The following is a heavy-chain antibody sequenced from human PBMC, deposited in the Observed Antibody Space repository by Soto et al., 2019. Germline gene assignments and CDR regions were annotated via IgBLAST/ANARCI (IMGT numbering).Heavy chain of an antibody. J-gene: IGHJ6*02. Sequence: QVQLVESGGGVVQPGRSLRLSCAASGFTFSSYGMHWVRQAPGKGLEWVAVISYDGSNKYYADSVKGRFTISRDNSKNTXYXXMNRLRAEDTAVYYCATDLDSGYDRRLYYYYGMDVWGQGTTVTVSS. V-gene: IGHV3-30*03. CDR1: GFTFSSYG. D-gene: IGHD5-12*01. CDR3: ATDLDSGYDRRLYYYYGMDV. CDR2: ISYDGSNK.